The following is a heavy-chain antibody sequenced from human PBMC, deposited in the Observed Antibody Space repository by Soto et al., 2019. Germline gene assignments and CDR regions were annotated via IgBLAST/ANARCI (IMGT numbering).Heavy chain of an antibody. V-gene: IGHV4-39*01. CDR1: GGSISSSSYY. Sequence: SETLSLTCTVSGGSISSSSYYWGWIRQPPGKGLEWIGSIYYSGSTYYNPSLKSRVTISVDTSKNQFSLKLSSVTAADTAVYYCARPLPKQSAAGLYYYGMDVWGQGTTVTVSS. CDR3: ARPLPKQSAAGLYYYGMDV. J-gene: IGHJ6*02. D-gene: IGHD6-13*01. CDR2: IYYSGST.